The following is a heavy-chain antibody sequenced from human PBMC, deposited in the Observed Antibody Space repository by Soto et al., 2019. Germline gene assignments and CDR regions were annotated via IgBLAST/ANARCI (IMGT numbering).Heavy chain of an antibody. CDR2: IYYSGST. Sequence: PSETLSLTCTVSGRSISSGGYYWIWIRQHPGKGLEWIGYIYYSGSTYYNPSLKSRVTISVDTSKNQFSLKLSSVTAADTAVYYCARYRFGELLNHLDSWGHGTLVTVSS. D-gene: IGHD3-10*01. CDR3: ARYRFGELLNHLDS. J-gene: IGHJ5*01. V-gene: IGHV4-31*03. CDR1: GRSISSGGYY.